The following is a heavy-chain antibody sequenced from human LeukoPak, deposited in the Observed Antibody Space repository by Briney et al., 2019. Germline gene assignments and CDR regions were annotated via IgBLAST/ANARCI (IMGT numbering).Heavy chain of an antibody. CDR3: AREGGTTLRFLEWLTYFDY. CDR2: ISGSGVTT. J-gene: IGHJ4*02. CDR1: GFTFRNYA. V-gene: IGHV3-23*01. Sequence: GGSLRLSCAASGFTFRNYAMSWVRQAPGKGLEWVSVISGSGVTTYYADSVKGRFTISRDNAKNPLYLQMNSLRAEDTAVYYCAREGGTTLRFLEWLTYFDYWGQGTLVTVSS. D-gene: IGHD3-3*01.